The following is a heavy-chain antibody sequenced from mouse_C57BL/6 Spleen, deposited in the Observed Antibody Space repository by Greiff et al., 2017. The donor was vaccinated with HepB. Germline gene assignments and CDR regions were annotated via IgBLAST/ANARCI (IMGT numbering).Heavy chain of an antibody. D-gene: IGHD3-1*01. J-gene: IGHJ2*01. V-gene: IGHV1-50*01. Sequence: QVQLQQPGAELVKPGASVKLSCKASGYTFTSYWMQWVKQRPGQGLEWIGEIDPSDSYTNYNQKFKGKATLTVETSSSTAYMQLSSLTSEDSAVYDCARRRGFHFDYWGQGTTLTVSS. CDR2: IDPSDSYT. CDR1: GYTFTSYW. CDR3: ARRRGFHFDY.